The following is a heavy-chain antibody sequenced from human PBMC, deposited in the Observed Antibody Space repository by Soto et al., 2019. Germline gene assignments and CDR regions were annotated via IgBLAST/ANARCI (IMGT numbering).Heavy chain of an antibody. CDR1: GFTFSSYA. V-gene: IGHV3-30-3*01. CDR2: ISYDGSNK. J-gene: IGHJ4*02. D-gene: IGHD5-12*01. CDR3: ARDEWGYSGYTYY. Sequence: QVQLVESGGGVVQPGRSLRLSCAASGFTFSSYAMHWVRQAPGKGLEWVAVISYDGSNKYYADSVKGRFTISRDNSKNTLYLQMNSLRAEDTAVYYCARDEWGYSGYTYYWGQGTLVTVSS.